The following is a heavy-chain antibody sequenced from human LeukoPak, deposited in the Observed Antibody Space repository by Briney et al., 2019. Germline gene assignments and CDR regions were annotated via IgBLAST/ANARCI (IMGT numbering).Heavy chain of an antibody. CDR1: GGSISSYY. D-gene: IGHD1-26*01. J-gene: IGHJ5*02. CDR3: AGCGGKTYWFDP. V-gene: IGHV4-4*07. CDR2: IYTSGST. Sequence: SETLSLTCTVSGGSISSYYWSWIRQPAGKGLEWIGRIYTSGSTNYNPSLKSRDTISVDTSKNQFSLKLSSVTAADTAVYYSAGCGGKTYWFDPWGQGTLVTVSS.